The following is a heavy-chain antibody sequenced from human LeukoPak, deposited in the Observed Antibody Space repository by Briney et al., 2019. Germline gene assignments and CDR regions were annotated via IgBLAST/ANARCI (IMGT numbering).Heavy chain of an antibody. V-gene: IGHV3-64*01. CDR3: ARATSYCIAAAGCPFGY. CDR2: ISSNGGST. CDR1: GFIFKNYA. Sequence: GGSLRLSCAASGFIFKNYAMNWVRQAPGKGLEYVSAISSNGGSTYYANSVKGRFTISRDNSKNTLYLQMGSLRAEDMAVYYCARATSYCIAAAGCPFGYWGQGTLVTVSS. D-gene: IGHD6-13*01. J-gene: IGHJ4*02.